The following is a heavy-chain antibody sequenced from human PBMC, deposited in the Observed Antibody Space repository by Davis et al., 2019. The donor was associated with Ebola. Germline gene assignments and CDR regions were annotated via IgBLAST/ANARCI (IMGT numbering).Heavy chain of an antibody. CDR2: IYYRGST. Sequence: SETLSPTCTVSGGSISSYYWTWIRQPPGKGLEWIGYIYYRGSTNYNPSLKSRVTISVDTSKNQFSLKLTSMTAADTAVYYCARAATVITGGWLDPWGQGTLVTVSS. J-gene: IGHJ5*02. CDR1: GGSISSYY. CDR3: ARAATVITGGWLDP. D-gene: IGHD4-17*01. V-gene: IGHV4-59*01.